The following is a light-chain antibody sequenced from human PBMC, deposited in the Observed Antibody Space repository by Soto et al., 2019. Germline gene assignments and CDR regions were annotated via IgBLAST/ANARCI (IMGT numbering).Light chain of an antibody. Sequence: IQGTRSPPSLGASVGERFTITGRASQGISSFLAWYQQKPGKAPNLLIYAASTLQTGVPSRFSGGGSGTDFTLTIDNLQPEDFATYYCQKVDTYPSTFGGGTTVDIK. CDR1: QGISSF. J-gene: IGKJ4*01. CDR2: AAS. V-gene: IGKV1-9*01. CDR3: QKVDTYPST.